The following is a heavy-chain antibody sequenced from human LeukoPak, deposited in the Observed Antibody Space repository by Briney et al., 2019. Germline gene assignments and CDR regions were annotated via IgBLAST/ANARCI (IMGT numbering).Heavy chain of an antibody. J-gene: IGHJ6*02. CDR2: ISSSGSTI. CDR3: ARDRGNLWFGDYYYGMDV. Sequence: GGSLRLSCAASGFTFSDYYMSWIRQAPGKGLEWVSYISSSGSTIYYADSVKGRFTISRGNAKNSLYLQMNSLRAEDTAVYYCARDRGNLWFGDYYYGMDVWGQGTTVTVSS. CDR1: GFTFSDYY. D-gene: IGHD3-10*01. V-gene: IGHV3-11*01.